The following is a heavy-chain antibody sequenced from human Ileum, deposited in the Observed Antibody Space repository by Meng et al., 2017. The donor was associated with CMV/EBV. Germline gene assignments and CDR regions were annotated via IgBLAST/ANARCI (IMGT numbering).Heavy chain of an antibody. CDR3: ATWGVAKRGDFDY. Sequence: EVHLVESGGGLIQPGGSLRLSCEASGFTFSPNWMHWVRQVPGKGPVWVSRINGDGTITTYADSVKGRFTISRDNAKNTLYLQMNSLRTEDTAVYYCATWGVAKRGDFDYWGQGTLVTVSS. J-gene: IGHJ4*02. V-gene: IGHV3-74*01. D-gene: IGHD3-16*01. CDR1: GFTFSPNW. CDR2: INGDGTIT.